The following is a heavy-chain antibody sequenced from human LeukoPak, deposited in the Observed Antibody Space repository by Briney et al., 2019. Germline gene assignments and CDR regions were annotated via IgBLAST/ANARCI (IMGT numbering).Heavy chain of an antibody. CDR3: AKDSLTIFGVVIMAPFDY. Sequence: GGSLRLSCVVSGISLSNYAMTWVRQAPGKGLEWVSYTSERGGSTTYADSVKGRFTISRDNSKNTLYLQMNSLRAEDTAVYYCAKDSLTIFGVVIMAPFDYWGQGTLVTVSS. CDR1: GISLSNYA. D-gene: IGHD3-3*01. CDR2: TSERGGST. V-gene: IGHV3-23*01. J-gene: IGHJ4*02.